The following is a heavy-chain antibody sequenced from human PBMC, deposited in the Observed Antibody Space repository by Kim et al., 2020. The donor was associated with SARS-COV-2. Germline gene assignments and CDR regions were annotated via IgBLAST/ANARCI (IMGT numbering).Heavy chain of an antibody. CDR3: ARAYYYGSGSYYGDAFDI. J-gene: IGHJ3*02. D-gene: IGHD3-10*01. V-gene: IGHV3-13*01. CDR1: GFTFSSYD. Sequence: GGSLRLSCAASGFTFSSYDMHWVRQATGKGLEWVSAIGTAGDTYYPGSVKGRFTISRENAKNSLYLQMNSLRAGDTAVYYCARAYYYGSGSYYGDAFDIWGQGTMVTVSS. CDR2: IGTAGDT.